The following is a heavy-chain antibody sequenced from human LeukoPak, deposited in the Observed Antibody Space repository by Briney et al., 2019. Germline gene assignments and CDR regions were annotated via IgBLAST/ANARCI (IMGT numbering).Heavy chain of an antibody. CDR2: INPSGGST. V-gene: IGHV1-46*01. CDR3: ARIGGNTAMPLFDY. Sequence: ASVKVSCKASGYTFTSYYMHWVRQAPGQGLAWLGIINPSGGSTSYTQKFRGRVTMTRDTSTSTVYMELSSLRSEDTAVYYCARIGGNTAMPLFDYWAQGTLVTVSS. CDR1: GYTFTSYY. J-gene: IGHJ4*02. D-gene: IGHD5-18*01.